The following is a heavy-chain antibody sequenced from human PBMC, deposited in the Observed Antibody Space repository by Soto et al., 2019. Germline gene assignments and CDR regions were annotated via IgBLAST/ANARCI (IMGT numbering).Heavy chain of an antibody. Sequence: SVKVSCQASGGTFSSYTISWVRQAPGQGLEWMGRIIPILGIANYAQKFQGRVTITADKSTSTAYMELSSLRSEDTAVYYCASSGVASDAFDIWGQGTMVTVSS. J-gene: IGHJ3*02. D-gene: IGHD2-15*01. CDR1: GGTFSSYT. CDR2: IIPILGIA. V-gene: IGHV1-69*02. CDR3: ASSGVASDAFDI.